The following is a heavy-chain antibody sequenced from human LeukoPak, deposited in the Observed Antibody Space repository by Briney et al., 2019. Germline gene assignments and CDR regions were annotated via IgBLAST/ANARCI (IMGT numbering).Heavy chain of an antibody. V-gene: IGHV4-31*03. CDR2: IFTIGNT. D-gene: IGHD2-21*02. CDR1: GDSLNSGNYY. CDR3: ARATLRGDPFDF. Sequence: SETLSLTCTVSGDSLNSGNYYWTWVRQHPGKGLEWIVYIFTIGNTYYNPSLRGRLLTSVDTSKSQFSLRLTSVTAADPAVYYCARATLRGDPFDFWGQGIQVTVSP. J-gene: IGHJ4*02.